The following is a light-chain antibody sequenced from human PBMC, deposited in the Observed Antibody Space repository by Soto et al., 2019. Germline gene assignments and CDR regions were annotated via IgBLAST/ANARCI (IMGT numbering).Light chain of an antibody. J-gene: IGKJ1*01. CDR2: KAS. CDR3: QHYNSYSEA. CDR1: QTISSW. Sequence: DIQMTQSPSTLSGSEGDRVTITCRASQTISSWLAWYQQKPGKAPKLLIYKASTLKSGVPSRFSGSGSGTEFTLTISSLQPDDFATDYCQHYNSYSEAFGQGTKVDI. V-gene: IGKV1-5*03.